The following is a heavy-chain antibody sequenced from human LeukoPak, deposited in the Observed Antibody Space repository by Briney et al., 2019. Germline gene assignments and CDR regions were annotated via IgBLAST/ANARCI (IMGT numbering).Heavy chain of an antibody. Sequence: GGSLRLSCAASGFSFSSSWMSWVRQAPGKGLEWVANIKPDGSEKYYVDSVRGRFTLSRDNAKNSLYLQMNSLRAEDTAVYYCLRDTGCRTTNCYSYFDYWGQGTLVTVPS. D-gene: IGHD2-2*01. CDR3: LRDTGCRTTNCYSYFDY. CDR2: IKPDGSEK. V-gene: IGHV3-7*01. CDR1: GFSFSSSW. J-gene: IGHJ4*02.